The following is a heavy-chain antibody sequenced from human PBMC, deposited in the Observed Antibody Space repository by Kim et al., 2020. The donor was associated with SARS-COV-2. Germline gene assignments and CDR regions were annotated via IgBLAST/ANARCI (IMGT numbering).Heavy chain of an antibody. Sequence: SVKVSCKASGGTFSSYAISWVRQAPGQGLEWMGGIIPIFGTANYAQKFQGRVTITADESTSTAYMELSSLRSEDTAVYYCARDNITIFGVVIRPNYYYYGMDVWGQGTTVTVSS. CDR2: IIPIFGTA. J-gene: IGHJ6*02. CDR1: GGTFSSYA. CDR3: ARDNITIFGVVIRPNYYYYGMDV. V-gene: IGHV1-69*13. D-gene: IGHD3-3*01.